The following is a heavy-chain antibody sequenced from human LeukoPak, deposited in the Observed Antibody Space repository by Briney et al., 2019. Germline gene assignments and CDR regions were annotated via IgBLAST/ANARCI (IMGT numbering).Heavy chain of an antibody. Sequence: SETLSLTCTVSGDSISTNYWSWVRQPPGKGLEWIGYMYDGGSTHFNPPLRVRVTISSDTSKNQFSLKLSSVTAADTAVYHCARLAGEEAYWGQGTLVTVSS. J-gene: IGHJ4*02. CDR1: GDSISTNY. CDR2: MYDGGST. D-gene: IGHD7-27*01. V-gene: IGHV4-59*08. CDR3: ARLAGEEAY.